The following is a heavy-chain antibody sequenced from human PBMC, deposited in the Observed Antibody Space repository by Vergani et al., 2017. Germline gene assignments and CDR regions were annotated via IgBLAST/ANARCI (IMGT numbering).Heavy chain of an antibody. V-gene: IGHV4-31*03. D-gene: IGHD2-21*01. Sequence: QVQLQESGPGLVKPSQTLSLTCTVSGDSLSSRDHYWSWIRQRSDKGLEWVGHIFRSGTTYYNPSLKSRLIMSVDTSKNQFSLKLTSVTAADTAMYYCARESVVSARSFDFWVQGTMVTVSS. CDR3: ARESVVSARSFDF. CDR1: GDSLSSRDHY. J-gene: IGHJ4*02. CDR2: IFRSGTT.